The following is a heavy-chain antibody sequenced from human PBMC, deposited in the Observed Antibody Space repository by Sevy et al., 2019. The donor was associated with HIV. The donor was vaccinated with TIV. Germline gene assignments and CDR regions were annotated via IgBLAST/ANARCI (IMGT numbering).Heavy chain of an antibody. V-gene: IGHV3-7*01. D-gene: IGHD6-13*01. CDR2: INQDGSVK. J-gene: IGHJ4*02. Sequence: GESLKISCAASGFTLNSYWMSWVRQAQGKGLEWVANINQDGSVKYYVASVKGRFTISRDNARNSLYLRMNSLRAEDTALYYCVRAIAAAGSFWGQGTLVTVSS. CDR3: VRAIAAAGSF. CDR1: GFTLNSYW.